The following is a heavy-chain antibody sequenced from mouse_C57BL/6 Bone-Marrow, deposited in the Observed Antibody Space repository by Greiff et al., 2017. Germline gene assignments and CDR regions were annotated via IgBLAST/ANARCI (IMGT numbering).Heavy chain of an antibody. CDR2: ISSGGDYI. Sequence: EVKLMESGEGLVKPGGSLKLSCAASGFTFSSYAMSWVRQTPEKRLEWVAYISSGGDYIYYADTVKGRFTISRDNARNTLYLQMSSLKSEDTAMYYCTRHYSNLGYFDVWGTGTTVTVSS. V-gene: IGHV5-9-1*02. D-gene: IGHD2-5*01. J-gene: IGHJ1*03. CDR1: GFTFSSYA. CDR3: TRHYSNLGYFDV.